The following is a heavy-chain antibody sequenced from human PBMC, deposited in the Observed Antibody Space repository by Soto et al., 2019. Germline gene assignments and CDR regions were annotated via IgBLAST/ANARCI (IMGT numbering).Heavy chain of an antibody. V-gene: IGHV1-18*01. Sequence: QVQLVQSGAEVKKSGASVKVSCKASGYTFSSFSISWVRQAPGQGLEWLGWITSYNSQTRYAQKLQGRATLTTDTSTNTAYMELRSLKFDDTAVYYCARGSDRFNWNDPWDYWGQGTLVTVSS. CDR3: ARGSDRFNWNDPWDY. CDR1: GYTFSSFS. D-gene: IGHD1-20*01. J-gene: IGHJ4*02. CDR2: ITSYNSQT.